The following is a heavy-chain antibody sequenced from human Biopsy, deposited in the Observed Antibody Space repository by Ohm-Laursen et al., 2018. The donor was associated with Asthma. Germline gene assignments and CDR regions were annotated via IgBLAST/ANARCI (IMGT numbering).Heavy chain of an antibody. CDR1: GFTFGDYC. CDR3: ARTFHFWSPYHAEHYQL. CDR2: IKHDGSEK. D-gene: IGHD3-3*01. Sequence: SLRLSCAASGFTFGDYCMGWVRQVPGQGLEWVANIKHDGSEKNHVDSLKGRFTISKDNAKNLLFLQMSSLRAEDTAVYYCARTFHFWSPYHAEHYQLWGQGTLVTVSS. J-gene: IGHJ1*01. V-gene: IGHV3-7*01.